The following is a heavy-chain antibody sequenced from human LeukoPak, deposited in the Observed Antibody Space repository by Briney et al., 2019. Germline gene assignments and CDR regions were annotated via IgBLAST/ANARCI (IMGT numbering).Heavy chain of an antibody. J-gene: IGHJ5*02. D-gene: IGHD3-9*01. Sequence: SETLSLTCTVSGGSISSGSYYWSWIRQPAGTGLEWIGRIYTSGSTNYNPSLKSRVTISVDTSKNQFSLKLSSVTAADTAVYYCARVRSGGYYNILTGYSGWFDPWGQGTLVTASS. CDR1: GGSISSGSYY. V-gene: IGHV4-61*02. CDR3: ARVRSGGYYNILTGYSGWFDP. CDR2: IYTSGST.